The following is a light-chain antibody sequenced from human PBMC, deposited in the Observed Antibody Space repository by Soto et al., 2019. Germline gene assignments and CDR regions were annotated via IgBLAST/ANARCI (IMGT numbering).Light chain of an antibody. V-gene: IGKV1-12*01. CDR2: AAS. Sequence: DIQMTQSPSSVSASVGDTVTITCRASQAVSTWLAWYQQKPGGAPKLLIYAASTLQSGVPSRFSGSGSATDFTLTIRSLQPEDFATYYCQQGASFPRTFGGGTKVEIK. J-gene: IGKJ4*01. CDR3: QQGASFPRT. CDR1: QAVSTW.